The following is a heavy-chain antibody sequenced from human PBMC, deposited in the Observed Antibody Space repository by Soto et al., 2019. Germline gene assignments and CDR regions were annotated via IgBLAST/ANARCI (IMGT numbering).Heavy chain of an antibody. CDR3: ARDSRAAAGNRRYYFDY. J-gene: IGHJ4*02. CDR2: IYHTRNT. V-gene: IGHV4-4*02. Sequence: SETLSLTCAVSGGSISRSSLWSGVRHPPGKGLEWIGEIYHTRNTNYNPSLESRVTISVDKSKNQFSLNLNSVTAADTAVYYCARDSRAAAGNRRYYFDYWGQGTMVTVYS. D-gene: IGHD6-13*01. CDR1: GGSISRSSL.